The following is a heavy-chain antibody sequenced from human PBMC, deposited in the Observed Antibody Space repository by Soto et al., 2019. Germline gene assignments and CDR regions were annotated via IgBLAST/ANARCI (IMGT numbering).Heavy chain of an antibody. J-gene: IGHJ4*02. CDR1: GFTFSSYG. CDR3: AKDRMGAGIRGYFDY. D-gene: IGHD3-10*01. V-gene: IGHV3-30*18. CDR2: ISYDGSNK. Sequence: PGGSLRLSCAGSGFTFSSYGMDWVRQAPGKGQEWVAFISYDGSNKYYVDSVKGRFTISRDNSKNTLYLQMNSLRAEDTAVYYCAKDRMGAGIRGYFDYWGQGMLVTVSS.